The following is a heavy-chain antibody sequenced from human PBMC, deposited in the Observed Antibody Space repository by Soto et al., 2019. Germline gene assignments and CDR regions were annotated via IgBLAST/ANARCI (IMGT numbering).Heavy chain of an antibody. V-gene: IGHV4-39*01. Sequence: QLQLQESGPGLVKPSETLSLTCTVSGGSISSSSYYWGWIRQPPGKGLEWIGSIYYSGSTYYNPSLKSRVTISVDTSKNQFSLKLSSVTAADTAVYYCARGSYSSGWYWFDPWGQGTLVTVSS. CDR2: IYYSGST. CDR3: ARGSYSSGWYWFDP. J-gene: IGHJ5*02. CDR1: GGSISSSSYY. D-gene: IGHD6-19*01.